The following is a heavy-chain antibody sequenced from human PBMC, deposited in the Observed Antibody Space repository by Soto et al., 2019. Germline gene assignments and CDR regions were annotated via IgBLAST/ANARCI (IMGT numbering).Heavy chain of an antibody. Sequence: QVQLVESGGGVVQPGRSLRLSCAASGFTFSSYGMHWVRQAPGKGLEWVAVIWYDGSNKYYADSVKGRFTISRDNSKNTRYLQMNSLTAEDTAVYYCASEYCSGGSCYYYGMDVWGQGTTVTVSS. CDR3: ASEYCSGGSCYYYGMDV. CDR1: GFTFSSYG. CDR2: IWYDGSNK. D-gene: IGHD2-15*01. J-gene: IGHJ6*02. V-gene: IGHV3-33*01.